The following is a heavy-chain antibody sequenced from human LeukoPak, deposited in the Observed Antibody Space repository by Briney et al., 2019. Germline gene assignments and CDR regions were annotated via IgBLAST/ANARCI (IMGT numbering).Heavy chain of an antibody. CDR2: ICPDGTVT. CDR3: VRDFRSADY. Sequence: TGGSLRLSCAASGFTFSTYCMHWVRQAPGKGPMWVSRICPDGTVTNYADSVKARLIISRDNARNTVYLQMNSLRVEDTAVYYCVRDFRSADYWGQGTWSPSPQ. J-gene: IGHJ4*02. CDR1: GFTFSTYC. V-gene: IGHV3-74*01.